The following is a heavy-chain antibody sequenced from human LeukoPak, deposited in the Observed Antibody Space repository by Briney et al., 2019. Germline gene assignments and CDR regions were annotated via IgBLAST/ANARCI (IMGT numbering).Heavy chain of an antibody. D-gene: IGHD3-10*01. J-gene: IGHJ3*02. CDR2: VWYDGSNK. Sequence: GGSLRLSCAASGFTFSTYGMHWVRQAPGEGLEWVAVVWYDGSNKYYADSVKGRFTISRDNSKNTLYLQMNSLRAEDTAIYYCARDRWFGDEDSFDIWGQGTMVTVSS. V-gene: IGHV3-33*01. CDR1: GFTFSTYG. CDR3: ARDRWFGDEDSFDI.